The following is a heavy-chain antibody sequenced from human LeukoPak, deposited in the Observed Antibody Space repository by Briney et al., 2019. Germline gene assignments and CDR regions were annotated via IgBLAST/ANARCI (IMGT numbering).Heavy chain of an antibody. CDR2: ISSSSSTI. CDR1: GFTFSSYS. J-gene: IGHJ6*03. V-gene: IGHV3-48*04. Sequence: PGGSLRLSCAASGFTFSSYSMNWVRQAPGKGLEWVSYISSSSSTIYYADSVKGRFTISRDNAKNSLYLQMNSLRAEDTAVYYCAREIFGVVMNYYYYYMDVWGKGTTVTVSS. D-gene: IGHD3-3*01. CDR3: AREIFGVVMNYYYYYMDV.